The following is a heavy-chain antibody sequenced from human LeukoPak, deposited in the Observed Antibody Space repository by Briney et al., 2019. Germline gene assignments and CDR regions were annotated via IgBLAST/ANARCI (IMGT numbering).Heavy chain of an antibody. D-gene: IGHD2-15*01. CDR1: GFTFSSYA. Sequence: GGSMRLSCAAYGFTFSSYAMSCVRQPAGKVMEWVSATIGSGGRTYYADSVKGRFSLSRDNSKNTLYLQMNSLRAEDTAVYYCAKDGTGDIVVVVAARALAFDIWGQGTMVTVSS. CDR2: TIGSGGRT. CDR3: AKDGTGDIVVVVAARALAFDI. J-gene: IGHJ3*02. V-gene: IGHV3-23*01.